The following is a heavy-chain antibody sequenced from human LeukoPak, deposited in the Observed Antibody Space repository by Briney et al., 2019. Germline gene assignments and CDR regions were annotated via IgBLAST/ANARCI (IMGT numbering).Heavy chain of an antibody. V-gene: IGHV4-39*07. Sequence: SETLSLTCTVSGDSFTSVTDYWAWIRQPPGKGLEWIASGDYSGGTYYNPSLESRVAISADMSKNQISLKLTSVTGADTAVYYCARDLGPEWQQLVESHYYYYYMDVWGKGTTVTVSS. CDR1: GDSFTSVTDY. D-gene: IGHD6-13*01. CDR3: ARDLGPEWQQLVESHYYYYYMDV. CDR2: GDYSGGT. J-gene: IGHJ6*03.